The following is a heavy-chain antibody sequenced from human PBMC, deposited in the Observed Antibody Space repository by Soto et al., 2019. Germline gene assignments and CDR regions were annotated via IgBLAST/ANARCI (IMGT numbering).Heavy chain of an antibody. CDR3: ARGGHVVVVTAALDY. D-gene: IGHD2-21*02. CDR1: GDTFTGYY. V-gene: IGHV1-46*01. CDR2: VNPSGGHT. J-gene: IGHJ4*01. Sequence: ASVKVSCKASGDTFTGYYIHWVRQAPGQGLEWMGTVNPSGGHTTYAQHFLGRVTMTRDTSTSTLYMELTSLTSDDTAIYYCARGGHVVVVTAALDYWGQ.